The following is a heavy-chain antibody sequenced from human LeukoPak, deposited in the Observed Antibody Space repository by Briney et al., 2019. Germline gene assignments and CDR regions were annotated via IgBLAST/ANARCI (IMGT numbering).Heavy chain of an antibody. CDR3: ARGGYSSSWYVPYAFDI. CDR2: IYTSGST. V-gene: IGHV4-61*02. D-gene: IGHD6-13*01. CDR1: GGSISSGSYY. Sequence: SETLSLTCTVSGGSISSGSYYWSWIRQPAGKGLEWIGRIYTSGSTNYNPSLKSRVTISVDTSKNQFSLKLSSVTAADTAVYYCARGGYSSSWYVPYAFDIWGQGTMVTVSS. J-gene: IGHJ3*02.